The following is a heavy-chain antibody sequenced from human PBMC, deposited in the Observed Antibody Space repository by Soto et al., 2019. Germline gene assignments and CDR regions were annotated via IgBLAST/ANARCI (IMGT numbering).Heavy chain of an antibody. CDR1: GFTFSSYG. Sequence: GGSLRLPCAASGFTFSSYGMHWVRQAPGKGLEWVAVISYDGSNKYYADSVKGRFTISRDNSKNTLYLQMNSLRAEDTAVYYCAKRRYSRGYFDYWGQGTLVTVSS. CDR3: AKRRYSRGYFDY. J-gene: IGHJ4*02. D-gene: IGHD2-21*01. V-gene: IGHV3-30*18. CDR2: ISYDGSNK.